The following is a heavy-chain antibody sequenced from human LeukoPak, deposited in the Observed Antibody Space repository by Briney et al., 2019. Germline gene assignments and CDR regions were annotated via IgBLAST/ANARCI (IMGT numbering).Heavy chain of an antibody. CDR1: GGSISNSNYY. CDR3: ARDYYDSSGYHYYFDY. D-gene: IGHD3-22*01. Sequence: SETLSLTCTVSGGSISNSNYYWSWIRQPAGKGLEWIGRIYTSGNTNYNPSLKSRVTISVDTSKNQFSLKLSSVTAADTAVYYGARDYYDSSGYHYYFDYWGQGTQVTVSS. J-gene: IGHJ4*02. V-gene: IGHV4-61*02. CDR2: IYTSGNT.